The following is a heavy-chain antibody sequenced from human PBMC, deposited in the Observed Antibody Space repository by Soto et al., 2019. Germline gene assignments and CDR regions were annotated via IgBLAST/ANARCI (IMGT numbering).Heavy chain of an antibody. CDR1: GYSFTSLD. CDR2: MQPSTGRK. V-gene: IGHV1-8*01. J-gene: IGHJ4*02. D-gene: IGHD1-26*01. Sequence: QVQLVQSGAEVREPGASVKVSCKASGYSFTSLDINWVRQTAGQGLERMGWMQPSTGRKGYAQKFQGRVTMTRDTSINTAYMELTTLTSDDTAFYYCARGVSAGVDYWGQGTLVTVSS. CDR3: ARGVSAGVDY.